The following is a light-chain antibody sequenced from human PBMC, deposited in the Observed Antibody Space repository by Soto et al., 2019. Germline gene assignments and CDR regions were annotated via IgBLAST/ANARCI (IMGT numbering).Light chain of an antibody. CDR1: QRVGSY. CDR3: QQSHNTPLT. J-gene: IGKJ1*01. Sequence: DIRMTQSPSSLSASVGDRVTITCRASQRVGSYLNWYQQKPGKAPTLLIYSASELHSGVSSRFSGSGSGTDFTLTIRNLQPEDFAVYYCQQSHNTPLTFGQGTKVEI. V-gene: IGKV1-39*01. CDR2: SAS.